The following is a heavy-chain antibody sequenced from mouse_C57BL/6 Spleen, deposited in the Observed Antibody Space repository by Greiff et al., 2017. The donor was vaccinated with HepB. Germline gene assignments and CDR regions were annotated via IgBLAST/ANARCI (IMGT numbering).Heavy chain of an antibody. V-gene: IGHV1-64*01. J-gene: IGHJ3*01. CDR2: IHLNSGST. D-gene: IGHD1-1*01. Sequence: VQLQQPGAELVKPGASVKLSCKASGFTFTSYWMHWVQQTPGQGLEWIGMIHLNSGSTNYKEKIKSKVTLTVDTSSSTAYMQISSLTYEDSAVYYCARDCGSRAFAYWGQGTLVTVSA. CDR1: GFTFTSYW. CDR3: ARDCGSRAFAY.